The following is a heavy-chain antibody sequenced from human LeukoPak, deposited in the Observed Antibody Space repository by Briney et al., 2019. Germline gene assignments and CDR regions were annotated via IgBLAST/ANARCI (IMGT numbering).Heavy chain of an antibody. CDR2: VAASGSST. V-gene: IGHV3-23*01. D-gene: IGHD2/OR15-2a*01. CDR1: GFAFSSSV. CDR3: AKRLSYYFAF. Sequence: GGSLRLSCAASGFAFSSSVMSWVRQAPGKGLEWVSTVAASGSSTFYADSVKGRFTISRDNSKSTLYLQMNSLRAEDTALYYCAKRLSYYFAFWGQGILVTVSS. J-gene: IGHJ4*02.